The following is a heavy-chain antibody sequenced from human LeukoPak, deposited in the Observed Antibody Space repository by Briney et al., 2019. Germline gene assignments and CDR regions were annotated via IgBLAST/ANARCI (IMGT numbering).Heavy chain of an antibody. Sequence: GGSLRLSCAASGFTFSSHAMSWVRQAPGKGLEWVSALSDSGSRTYYADSVKGRFTISRDNSKNTVYLQMNSLRAEDTAVYYCAKGKGSTSCYDYCGQRILVTVSS. CDR2: LSDSGSRT. J-gene: IGHJ4*02. D-gene: IGHD2-2*01. CDR1: GFTFSSHA. V-gene: IGHV3-23*01. CDR3: AKGKGSTSCYDY.